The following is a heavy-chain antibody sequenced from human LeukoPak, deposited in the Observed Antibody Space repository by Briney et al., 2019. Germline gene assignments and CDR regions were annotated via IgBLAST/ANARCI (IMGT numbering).Heavy chain of an antibody. D-gene: IGHD5-18*01. Sequence: SETLSLTCAVYGGSFSGYYWSWIRQPPGKGLEWIGEINHSGSTNYNPSLKSRVTISVDTSKNQFSLKLSSVTAADTAVYYCARRGYSYGYRSGYFDYWGQGTLVTVSS. CDR2: INHSGST. CDR1: GGSFSGYY. CDR3: ARRGYSYGYRSGYFDY. V-gene: IGHV4-34*01. J-gene: IGHJ4*02.